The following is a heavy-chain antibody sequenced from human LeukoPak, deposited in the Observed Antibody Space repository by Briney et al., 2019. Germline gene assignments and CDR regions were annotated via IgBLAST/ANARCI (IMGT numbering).Heavy chain of an antibody. J-gene: IGHJ4*02. CDR3: VRDHYYDSSVAY. V-gene: IGHV4-39*07. D-gene: IGHD3-22*01. CDR1: GVSITTSTYY. Sequence: PSGTLSLTCTVSGVSITTSTYYWAWIRQPPGEGLEYIGGIFYSGITYYSPSLKSRVTISLDTSKNQFSLKMSSVTAAHTAIYYCVRDHYYDSSVAYWGQGTLVTVSS. CDR2: IFYSGIT.